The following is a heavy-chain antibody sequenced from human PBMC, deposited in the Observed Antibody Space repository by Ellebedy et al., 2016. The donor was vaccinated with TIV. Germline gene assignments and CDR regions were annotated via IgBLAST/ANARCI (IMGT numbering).Heavy chain of an antibody. CDR3: ARARRTSVLDY. J-gene: IGHJ4*02. Sequence: SETLSLTCAVYGGSFSGYYWTWIRQPPGKGLEWIGEINHSGSTNYNPSLKSRVTISVDTSKNQFSLKLSSVTAADTAVYYCARARRTSVLDYWGQGTLVTVSS. CDR2: INHSGST. D-gene: IGHD1/OR15-1a*01. V-gene: IGHV4-34*01. CDR1: GGSFSGYY.